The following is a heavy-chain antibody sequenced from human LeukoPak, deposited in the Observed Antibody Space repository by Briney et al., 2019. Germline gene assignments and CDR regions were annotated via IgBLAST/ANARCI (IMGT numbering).Heavy chain of an antibody. D-gene: IGHD3-10*01. V-gene: IGHV4-61*02. Sequence: PSQTLSLTCTVSGGSISSDRYYWGWIRQPAGKGLEWIGRIYTSGSTNYNPSLKSRVTISVDTSKNQFSLKLSSVTAADTAVYYCARAKTMVRGVIISSYNWFDPWGQGTLVTVSS. CDR1: GGSISSDRYY. J-gene: IGHJ5*02. CDR2: IYTSGST. CDR3: ARAKTMVRGVIISSYNWFDP.